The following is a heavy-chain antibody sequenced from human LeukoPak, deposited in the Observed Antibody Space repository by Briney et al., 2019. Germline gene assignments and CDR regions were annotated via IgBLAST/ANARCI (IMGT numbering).Heavy chain of an antibody. J-gene: IGHJ4*02. CDR3: ARDGDGDPLDY. CDR2: IIPIFGTA. CDR1: GGTFSSYA. Sequence: ASVKVSCKASGGTFSSYAISWVRQAPGQGLEWMGGIIPIFGTANYAQKFQGRVTITADESTSTAYMELRSLRSDDTAVYYCARDGDGDPLDYWGRGTLVTVSS. D-gene: IGHD4-17*01. V-gene: IGHV1-69*13.